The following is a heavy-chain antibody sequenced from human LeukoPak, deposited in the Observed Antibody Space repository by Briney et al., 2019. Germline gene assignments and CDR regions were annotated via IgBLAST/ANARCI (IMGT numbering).Heavy chain of an antibody. CDR3: AKWGYYYDSSGTHAPPL. D-gene: IGHD3-22*01. Sequence: GGSLRLSCVASGFTLRSYVMNWVRQTPGKGLEWVSSISGSGDSTFYADSVKGRFTISRDNSKNTLYLQMNSLRAEDTAVYYCAKWGYYYDSSGTHAPPLWGQGTLVTVSS. V-gene: IGHV3-23*01. CDR1: GFTLRSYV. J-gene: IGHJ4*02. CDR2: ISGSGDST.